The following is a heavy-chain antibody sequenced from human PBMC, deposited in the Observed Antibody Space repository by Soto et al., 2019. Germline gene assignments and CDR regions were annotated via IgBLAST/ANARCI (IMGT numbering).Heavy chain of an antibody. CDR3: ARPRTTATTKGYDY. Sequence: QVQLVPSGAEVKKPGSSVRVSCKASGGTFSNYPLGWVRHAPGQGLEWMGVIIPIFGTTNYAQRFQGRVTISVDESTSTAYMELSSLRYEDTAVYFCARPRTTATTKGYDYWGQATLVTVSS. J-gene: IGHJ4*02. D-gene: IGHD1-1*01. CDR2: IIPIFGTT. CDR1: GGTFSNYP. V-gene: IGHV1-69*01.